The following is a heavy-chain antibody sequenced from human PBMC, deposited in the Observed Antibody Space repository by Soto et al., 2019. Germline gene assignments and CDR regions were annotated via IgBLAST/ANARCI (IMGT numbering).Heavy chain of an antibody. CDR1: GFTFSNYA. J-gene: IGHJ4*02. V-gene: IGHV3-23*01. CDR2: ISGGGGSS. Sequence: EVQLLESGGGLVQPGGSLRLSYAASGFTFSNYAMSWVRQAPGKGLEWVSGISGGGGSSYYADSVKGRFTISRDNSKNPLYLQMNSLKAEETAVYYCSHNCGVDCHSVFYYWGQGTLVIVSS. CDR3: SHNCGVDCHSVFYY. D-gene: IGHD2-21*02.